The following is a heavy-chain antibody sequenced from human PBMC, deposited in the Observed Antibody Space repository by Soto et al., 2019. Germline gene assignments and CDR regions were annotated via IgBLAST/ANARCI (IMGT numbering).Heavy chain of an antibody. J-gene: IGHJ4*02. CDR3: AKGYGYFDD. V-gene: IGHV3-30*18. D-gene: IGHD5-18*01. CDR2: ISSDGSDK. Sequence: QVQLVESGGGVVQPGRSLRLSCAASGFTFSSYGMHWVRQPPGKGLEWVAVISSDGSDKYYADSVKGRFTISRDNSKNTLYLQMNSLRAEDTAVYYCAKGYGYFDDWGQGTLVTVSS. CDR1: GFTFSSYG.